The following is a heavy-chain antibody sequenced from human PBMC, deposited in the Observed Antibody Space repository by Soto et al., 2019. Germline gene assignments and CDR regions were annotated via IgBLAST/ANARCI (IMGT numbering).Heavy chain of an antibody. J-gene: IGHJ4*02. Sequence: GGSLRLSCAASGFTFSTYSMKWVRQAPGKGLEWVSYISSSSSTIFYTDSVKGRFTVSRDNAKNSLYLQMNSLRAEDTAVYYCAKRAAGTSFDYWGQGTLVTVSS. CDR1: GFTFSTYS. D-gene: IGHD6-13*01. CDR3: AKRAAGTSFDY. CDR2: ISSSSSTI. V-gene: IGHV3-48*01.